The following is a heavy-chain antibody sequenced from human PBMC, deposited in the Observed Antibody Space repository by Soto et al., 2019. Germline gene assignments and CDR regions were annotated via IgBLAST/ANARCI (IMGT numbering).Heavy chain of an antibody. J-gene: IGHJ4*02. D-gene: IGHD1-1*01. Sequence: PSETLSLTCTVSGGSISSYYWSWIRQPPGKGLEWIGYIYYSGSTNYNPSLKSRVTISVDTSKNQLSLKLSSVTAADTAVYYCAREGYGATTGGFDYWGQGALVTVSS. V-gene: IGHV4-59*01. CDR1: GGSISSYY. CDR2: IYYSGST. CDR3: AREGYGATTGGFDY.